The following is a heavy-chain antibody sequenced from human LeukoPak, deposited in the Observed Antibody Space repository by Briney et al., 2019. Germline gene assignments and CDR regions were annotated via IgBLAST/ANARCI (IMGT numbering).Heavy chain of an antibody. CDR2: ISDSGGST. CDR1: GLTFSNYA. CDR3: VKAIGSGAYYRPDY. V-gene: IGHV3-23*01. J-gene: IGHJ4*02. Sequence: GGSLRLSCAASGLTFSNYAMSWVRQAPGKGLEWVSGISDSGGSTHYADSVKGRFIISRDNSKNTLYLQMNSLRAEDTALYYCVKAIGSGAYYRPDYWGQGTLVTVSS. D-gene: IGHD3-10*01.